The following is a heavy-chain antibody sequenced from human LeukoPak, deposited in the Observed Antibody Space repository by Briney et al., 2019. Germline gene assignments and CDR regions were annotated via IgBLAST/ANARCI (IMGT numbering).Heavy chain of an antibody. CDR2: INLNSGGT. V-gene: IGHV1-2*06. CDR3: ARAQNEYYYDSSGYYKPPKYYFDY. Sequence: ASVKVSCKASGYSFIDYYIHCVRQAPGQGRECMGRINLNSGGTNYAQKFQGRVTVTRDTSISTAYMELSRLRSDDTAVYYCARAQNEYYYDSSGYYKPPKYYFDYWGQGTLVTVSS. CDR1: GYSFIDYY. D-gene: IGHD3-22*01. J-gene: IGHJ4*02.